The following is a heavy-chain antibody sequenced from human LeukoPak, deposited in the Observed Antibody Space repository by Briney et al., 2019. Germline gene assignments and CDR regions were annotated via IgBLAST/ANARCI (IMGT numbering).Heavy chain of an antibody. D-gene: IGHD3-16*01. CDR1: GGSVSSGSYY. J-gene: IGHJ4*02. Sequence: SETLSLTCTVSGGSVSSGSYYWSWIRQPPGKGPEWIGYIYYSGSTNYNPSLKSRVTISVDTSKNQFSLKLSSVTAADTAVYYCARVYDYVLGYWGQGTLVTVSS. CDR2: IYYSGST. CDR3: ARVYDYVLGY. V-gene: IGHV4-61*01.